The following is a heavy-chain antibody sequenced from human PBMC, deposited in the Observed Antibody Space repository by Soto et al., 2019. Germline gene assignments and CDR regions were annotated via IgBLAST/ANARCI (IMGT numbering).Heavy chain of an antibody. V-gene: IGHV1-69*12. D-gene: IGHD1-1*01. CDR3: ARDNDRAQLGGNYYYILDV. CDR2: IMPIFRTP. J-gene: IGHJ6*02. Sequence: QVQLEQSGAEVKKPGSSVKVSCKASGGTFSNSAISWVRQAPGQGLEWMGGIMPIFRTPDYAQKFQGRVTITADESTTTAYMELSGLKPDDTAVYYCARDNDRAQLGGNYYYILDVWGQGTTVTVSS. CDR1: GGTFSNSA.